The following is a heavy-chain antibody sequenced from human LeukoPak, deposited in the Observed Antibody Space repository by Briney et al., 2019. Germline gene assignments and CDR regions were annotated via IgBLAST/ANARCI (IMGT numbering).Heavy chain of an antibody. Sequence: SETLSLTCTVSGGSISTYYWSWIRQPPGKGLEWIGYIYYDGSTNYNSSPKNRVTISLGTSKNQFSLQLSSVTAADTAVYYCARRRTTGLSGYMDVWGKGTTVTVSS. CDR1: GGSISTYY. CDR2: IYYDGST. D-gene: IGHD1-14*01. V-gene: IGHV4-59*08. CDR3: ARRRTTGLSGYMDV. J-gene: IGHJ6*03.